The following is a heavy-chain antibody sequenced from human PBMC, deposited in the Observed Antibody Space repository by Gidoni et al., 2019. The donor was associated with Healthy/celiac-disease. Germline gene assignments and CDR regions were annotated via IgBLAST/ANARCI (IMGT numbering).Heavy chain of an antibody. CDR1: GYSFTSYW. J-gene: IGHJ3*02. Sequence: EVQLVQSGAEVKTPGESLRISCQGSGYSFTSYWISWVRQMPGKGMEWMGRLDPSDSYTNYSPSFQGHVIISADKTISTAYLQWSSMKASDTAIYYCARRSTRGAFDIWGQGTMVTVSS. D-gene: IGHD3-10*01. V-gene: IGHV5-10-1*03. CDR2: LDPSDSYT. CDR3: ARRSTRGAFDI.